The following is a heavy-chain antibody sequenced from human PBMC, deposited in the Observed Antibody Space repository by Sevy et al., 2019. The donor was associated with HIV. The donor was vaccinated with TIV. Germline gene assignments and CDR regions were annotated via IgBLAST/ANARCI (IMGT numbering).Heavy chain of an antibody. Sequence: GGSLRLSCAASGFTFSSYGMHWVRQAPGKGLEWVAFIRYDGSNKYYADSVKGRFTISRDNSKNTLYLQMNSLRAEDTAVYYWAKDLCSSTSCYVYYYYYGMDVWGQGTTVTVSS. J-gene: IGHJ6*02. CDR2: IRYDGSNK. CDR3: AKDLCSSTSCYVYYYYYGMDV. V-gene: IGHV3-30*02. CDR1: GFTFSSYG. D-gene: IGHD2-2*01.